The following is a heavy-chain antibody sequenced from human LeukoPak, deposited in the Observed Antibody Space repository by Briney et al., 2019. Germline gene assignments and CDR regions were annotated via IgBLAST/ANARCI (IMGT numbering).Heavy chain of an antibody. V-gene: IGHV3-48*03. CDR3: AREHCSSTSCYADY. J-gene: IGHJ4*02. CDR1: GFTFSSYE. Sequence: PGGSLRLSCAASGFTFSSYEMNWVRQAPGKGLEWVSYISSSGSTIYYADSVKGRFTISRGNAKNSLYLQMNSLRAEDTAVYYCAREHCSSTSCYADYWGQGTLVTVSS. CDR2: ISSSGSTI. D-gene: IGHD2-2*01.